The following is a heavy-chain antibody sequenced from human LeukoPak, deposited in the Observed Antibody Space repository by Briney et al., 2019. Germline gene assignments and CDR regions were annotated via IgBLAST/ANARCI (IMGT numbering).Heavy chain of an antibody. CDR1: GFTLTSYW. V-gene: IGHV3-7*01. Sequence: GGSLRLSCAASGFTLTSYWMSWVRQAPGKGLEWVANIKEDGSEKYYADSVKGRFTISRDNSKNTLYLQMNSLRAEDTAVYYCASRDYLGYYPPQHHNDYWGQGTLVTVSS. D-gene: IGHD3-22*01. CDR2: IKEDGSEK. J-gene: IGHJ4*02. CDR3: ASRDYLGYYPPQHHNDY.